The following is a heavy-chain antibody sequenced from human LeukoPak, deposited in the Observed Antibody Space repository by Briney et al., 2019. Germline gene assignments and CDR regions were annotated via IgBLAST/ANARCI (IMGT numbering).Heavy chain of an antibody. CDR2: ISWNSGSI. CDR3: VKDIGGYSSSWYRGVDAFDI. J-gene: IGHJ3*02. CDR1: GFTFDDYA. Sequence: GGSLRLSCAASGFTFDDYAMHWVRQAPGKGLEWVSGISWNSGSIGYAYSVKGRFTISRDNAKNSLYLQMNSLRAEDTALYYCVKDIGGYSSSWYRGVDAFDIWGQGTMVTVSS. V-gene: IGHV3-9*01. D-gene: IGHD6-13*01.